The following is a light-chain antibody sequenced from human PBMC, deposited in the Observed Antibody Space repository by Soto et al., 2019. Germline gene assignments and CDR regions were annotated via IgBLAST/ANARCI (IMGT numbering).Light chain of an antibody. CDR3: QHCANWPT. CDR1: QSIGNS. CDR2: DAA. Sequence: PGKRVTLSCRASQSIGNSLAWYQQKPGQAPRLLIYDAASRATGIPARFSGSGSGTDFTLAITSLEPEDFALYYCQHCANWPTFGGGTKVQIK. J-gene: IGKJ4*01. V-gene: IGKV3-11*01.